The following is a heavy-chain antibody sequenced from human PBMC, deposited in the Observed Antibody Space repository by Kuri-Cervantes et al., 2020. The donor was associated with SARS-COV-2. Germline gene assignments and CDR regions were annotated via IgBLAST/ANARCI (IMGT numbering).Heavy chain of an antibody. CDR2: INHSGST. CDR1: GGSFSGYY. Sequence: SETLSLTCAVYGGSFSGYYWSWIRQPPGKGLEWIGEINHSGSTNYNPSLKSRVTISVDTSKNQFSLKLSSVTAADTAVYYCARQSFSGITIFGVVIISGWFDPWGQGTLVTVSS. D-gene: IGHD3-3*01. CDR3: ARQSFSGITIFGVVIISGWFDP. V-gene: IGHV4-34*01. J-gene: IGHJ5*02.